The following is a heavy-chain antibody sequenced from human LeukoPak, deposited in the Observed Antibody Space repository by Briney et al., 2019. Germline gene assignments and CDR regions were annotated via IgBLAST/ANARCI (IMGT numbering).Heavy chain of an antibody. CDR3: ARSAQTVTTFPLDY. CDR2: IYYTGST. J-gene: IGHJ4*02. CDR1: GVSISTYY. V-gene: IGHV4-59*12. Sequence: PSETLSLTCTFSGVSISTYYWSWIRQPPGRGLEWIGYIYYTGSTHYSPSLRSRVTISLNASKNQFSLKLSSVTAADTAVYYCARSAQTVTTFPLDYWGQGTLVTVSS. D-gene: IGHD4-17*01.